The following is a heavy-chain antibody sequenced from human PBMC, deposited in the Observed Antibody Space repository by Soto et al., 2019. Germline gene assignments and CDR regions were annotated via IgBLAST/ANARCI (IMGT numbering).Heavy chain of an antibody. CDR2: INHSGST. CDR1: GGSFIGYY. D-gene: IGHD3-10*01. J-gene: IGHJ4*03. CDR3: ARQFSPFYYCSGSYYSYCFGY. V-gene: IGHV4-34*01. Sequence: SETLSLTCAVYGGSFIGYYWSWIRQPPWKGLEWIGEINHSGSTNYNPSLKSRVTISVDTSKNQFSLKLSSVTAADTAVYYCARQFSPFYYCSGSYYSYCFGYLGQGNL.